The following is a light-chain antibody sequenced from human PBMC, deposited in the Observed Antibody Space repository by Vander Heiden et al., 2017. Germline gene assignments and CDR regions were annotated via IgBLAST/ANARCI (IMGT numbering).Light chain of an antibody. Sequence: DIVMTPSPDSLAVSLGERAPINCKSSQSVLYSPNNKNYLAWYQQKPGRPPKLLIYWASTRESGVPDRFSGSGSGTDFTLTISSLQAEDVAVYYCQQYYSSPWTFGQGTKVEIK. V-gene: IGKV4-1*01. CDR3: QQYYSSPWT. J-gene: IGKJ1*01. CDR2: WAS. CDR1: QSVLYSPNNKNY.